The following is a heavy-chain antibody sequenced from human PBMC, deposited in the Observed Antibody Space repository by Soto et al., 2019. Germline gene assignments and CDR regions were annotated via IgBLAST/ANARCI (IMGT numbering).Heavy chain of an antibody. CDR2: IYYSGST. J-gene: IGHJ4*02. CDR3: ARDRYSYGPLDY. D-gene: IGHD5-18*01. Sequence: SETLSLTCTVSGGSVSSGSYYWSWIRQPPGKGQEWIGYIYYSGSTNYNPSLKSRVTISVDTSKNQFSLKLSSVTAADTAVYYCARDRYSYGPLDYWGQGTLVTVSS. CDR1: GGSVSSGSYY. V-gene: IGHV4-61*01.